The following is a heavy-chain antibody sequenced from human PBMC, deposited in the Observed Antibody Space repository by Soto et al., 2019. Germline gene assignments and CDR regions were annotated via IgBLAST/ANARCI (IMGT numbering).Heavy chain of an antibody. D-gene: IGHD2-2*01. CDR1: GFTFSSYA. Sequence: GGSLRLSCAASGFTFSSYAMHWVRQAPGKGLEWVAVISYDGSNKYYADSVKGRFTISRDNSKNTLYLQMSSLRAEDTAVYYCARVGSTSFYYYYGMDVWGQGTTVTVSS. CDR3: ARVGSTSFYYYYGMDV. CDR2: ISYDGSNK. J-gene: IGHJ6*02. V-gene: IGHV3-30-3*01.